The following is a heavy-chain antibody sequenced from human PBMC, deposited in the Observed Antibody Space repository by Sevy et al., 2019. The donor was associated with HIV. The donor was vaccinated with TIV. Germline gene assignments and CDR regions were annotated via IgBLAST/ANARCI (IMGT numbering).Heavy chain of an antibody. CDR3: ARLLISVVVPAALWYFDY. Sequence: ASVMVSCKASGYTFTSYGISWVRQAPGQGLEWMGWISAYNGNTNYAQKLQGRVTMTTDTSTSTAYMELRSLRSDDTAVYYCARLLISVVVPAALWYFDYWGQGTLVTISS. CDR2: ISAYNGNT. V-gene: IGHV1-18*01. D-gene: IGHD2-2*01. CDR1: GYTFTSYG. J-gene: IGHJ4*02.